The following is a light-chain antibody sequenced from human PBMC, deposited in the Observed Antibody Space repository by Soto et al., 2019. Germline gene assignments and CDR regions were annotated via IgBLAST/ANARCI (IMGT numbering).Light chain of an antibody. CDR1: SSDVGGYVY. V-gene: IGLV2-14*01. CDR3: SSYTSSTTPV. CDR2: EVS. J-gene: IGLJ3*02. Sequence: QSALTQPASVSGSPGQSITISCTGTSSDVGGYVYVSWYQQYPGKAPKLVISEVSNRPSGVSHRFSGSRSGNTASLTISGLQAEDEADYYCSSYTSSTTPVFGGGTKLTVL.